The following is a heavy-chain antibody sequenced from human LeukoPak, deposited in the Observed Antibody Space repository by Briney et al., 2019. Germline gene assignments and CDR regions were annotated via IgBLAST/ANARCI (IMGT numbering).Heavy chain of an antibody. CDR1: GLTFSSYG. J-gene: IGHJ3*02. CDR3: ANLVGIVVVPAASIDAFDI. V-gene: IGHV3-23*01. CDR2: ISTTGGTT. Sequence: GGTLRLSCAASGLTFSSYGMSWVRQAPGRGLEWVSAISTTGGTTYYADSVRGRFTISRDNSRNTLYLQMNSLRAEDTAIYYCANLVGIVVVPAASIDAFDIWGQGTMVTVSS. D-gene: IGHD2-2*01.